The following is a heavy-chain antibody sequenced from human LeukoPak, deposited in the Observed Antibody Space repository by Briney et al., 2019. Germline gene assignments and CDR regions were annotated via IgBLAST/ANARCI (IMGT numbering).Heavy chain of an antibody. J-gene: IGHJ4*02. D-gene: IGHD5-18*01. CDR1: GYTFTSYG. CDR3: ASKRGYSYGFDY. Sequence: SVKVSCKASGYTFTSYGISWVRQAPGQGLEWMGGIIPIFGTANYAQKFQGRVTITADESTNTAYMELSSLRSEDTAVYYCASKRGYSYGFDYWGQGTLVTVSS. V-gene: IGHV1-69*13. CDR2: IIPIFGTA.